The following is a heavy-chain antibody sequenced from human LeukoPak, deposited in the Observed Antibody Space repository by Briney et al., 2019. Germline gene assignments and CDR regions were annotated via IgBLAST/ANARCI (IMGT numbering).Heavy chain of an antibody. V-gene: IGHV4-61*08. J-gene: IGHJ6*02. CDR1: GGSVGSGGYY. Sequence: SETLSLTCTVSGGSVGSGGYYWSWIRQPPGKGLEWIGYIYYSGSTNYNPSLKSRVTISVDTSKNQFSLKLSSVTAADTAVYYCARDMDVWGQGTTVTVSS. CDR2: IYYSGST. CDR3: ARDMDV.